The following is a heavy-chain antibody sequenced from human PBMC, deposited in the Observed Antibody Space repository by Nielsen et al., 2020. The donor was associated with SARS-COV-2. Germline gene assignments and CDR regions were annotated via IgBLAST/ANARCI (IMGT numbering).Heavy chain of an antibody. CDR2: IRSKANSYAT. J-gene: IGHJ5*02. V-gene: IGHV3-73*01. D-gene: IGHD3-22*01. CDR1: GFTFSGSA. Sequence: LSLTCAASGFTFSGSAMHWVRQASGKGLEWVGRIRSKANSYATAYAASVKGRFTISRDDSKNTAYLQMNSLKTEDTAVYYCARDPVYYDSQGWFDPWGQGTLVTVSS. CDR3: ARDPVYYDSQGWFDP.